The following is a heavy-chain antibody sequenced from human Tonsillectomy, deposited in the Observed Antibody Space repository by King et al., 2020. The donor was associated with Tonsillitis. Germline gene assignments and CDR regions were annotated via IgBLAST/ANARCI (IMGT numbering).Heavy chain of an antibody. Sequence: VQLVESGGGLVQPGGSLRLSCAASGFTFSSYHINWVRQAPGKGLEWVSYISGISSTIYYLDSVEGRFTPSRDNAKNSLYLQMNSLRAEDTAVYYCARDRSSGWPGVPDIWGQGTLVIVSS. CDR3: ARDRSSGWPGVPDI. D-gene: IGHD6-19*01. CDR2: ISGISSTI. V-gene: IGHV3-48*01. CDR1: GFTFSSYH. J-gene: IGHJ3*02.